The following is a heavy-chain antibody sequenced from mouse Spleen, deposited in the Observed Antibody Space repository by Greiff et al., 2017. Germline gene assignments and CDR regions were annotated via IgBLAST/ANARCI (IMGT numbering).Heavy chain of an antibody. CDR1: GFNIKDTY. CDR3: ARAFTPAWFAY. Sequence: EVQLQQSGAELLKPGASVKLSCTASGFNIKDTYIHWVKQRPEQGLEWIGRIDPANGNTKYDPKFQGKATITADTSSNTAYLQLSSLTSEDTAVYYCARAFTPAWFAYWGQGTLVTVSA. V-gene: IGHV14-3*02. J-gene: IGHJ3*01. CDR2: IDPANGNT.